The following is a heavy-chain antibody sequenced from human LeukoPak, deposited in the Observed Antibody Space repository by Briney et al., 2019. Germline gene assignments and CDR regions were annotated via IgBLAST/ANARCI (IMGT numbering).Heavy chain of an antibody. CDR1: GFTFSSYS. V-gene: IGHV3-21*01. Sequence: GGSLRLSCAASGFTFSSYSMNWVRQAPGKGLEWVSSISSSSSYIYYADSVKGRFTISRDNAKNSLYLQMNSLRAEDTAVYYCARSPLRPYDSSGYLTFDIWGQGTMVTVSS. CDR2: ISSSSSYI. D-gene: IGHD3-22*01. CDR3: ARSPLRPYDSSGYLTFDI. J-gene: IGHJ3*02.